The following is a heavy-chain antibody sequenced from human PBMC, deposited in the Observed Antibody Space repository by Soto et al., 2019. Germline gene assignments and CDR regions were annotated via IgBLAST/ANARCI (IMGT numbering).Heavy chain of an antibody. CDR1: GYTCTSYS. Sequence: ASVKVSCNASGYTCTSYSISWERQATGQGLEWMGWISAYNGNTNYAQKLQGRVTMPTDTSTSTAYMELRSLRSDDTAVYYCVRGRPVLLYFDWLLYFDYWDQGAL. CDR3: VRGRPVLLYFDWLLYFDY. CDR2: ISAYNGNT. J-gene: IGHJ4*02. D-gene: IGHD3-9*01. V-gene: IGHV1-18*01.